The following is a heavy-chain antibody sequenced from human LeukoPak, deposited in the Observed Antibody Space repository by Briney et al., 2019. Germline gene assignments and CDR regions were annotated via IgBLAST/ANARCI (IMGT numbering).Heavy chain of an antibody. V-gene: IGHV3-20*04. CDR3: ARLFSSWYRPGYYYYYMDV. D-gene: IGHD6-13*01. J-gene: IGHJ6*03. Sequence: PGGSLRLSCAASGFTFDDYGMSWVRQAPGKGLEWVSGINRNGGSTGYADSVKGRFTISRDNAKNSLYLQMNSLGAEDTALYYCARLFSSWYRPGYYYYYMDVWGKGTTVTVSS. CDR2: INRNGGST. CDR1: GFTFDDYG.